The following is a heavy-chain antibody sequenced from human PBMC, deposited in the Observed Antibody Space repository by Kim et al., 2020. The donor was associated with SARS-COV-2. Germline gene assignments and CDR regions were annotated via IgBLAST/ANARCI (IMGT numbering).Heavy chain of an antibody. CDR2: MSYTGSP. Sequence: SETLSLTCTVSGGSISNYYWNWIRQSPGKGLEWIGYMSYTGSPEYNPSLKGRVTISVDTSKNQVALKMLSVTLADTAVYYCAREPIPGGGYYYGMDVWGQGTMVTVSS. J-gene: IGHJ6*02. D-gene: IGHD2-2*01. CDR1: GGSISNYY. V-gene: IGHV4-59*13. CDR3: AREPIPGGGYYYGMDV.